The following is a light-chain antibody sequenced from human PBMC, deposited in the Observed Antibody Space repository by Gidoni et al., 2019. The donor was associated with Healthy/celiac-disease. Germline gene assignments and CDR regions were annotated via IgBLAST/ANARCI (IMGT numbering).Light chain of an antibody. V-gene: IGKV1-9*01. CDR2: AAS. CDR3: QQLNSYPRVT. J-gene: IGKJ3*01. CDR1: QGISSY. Sequence: DIQLTQSPSFLSASVGDRVTITCRAMQGISSYLAWYQQKPGKAPKLLIYAASTLQRGGPSRFSGSGSGTEFTLTISSLQPEDFSTYYCQQLNSYPRVTFGPXTKVDIK.